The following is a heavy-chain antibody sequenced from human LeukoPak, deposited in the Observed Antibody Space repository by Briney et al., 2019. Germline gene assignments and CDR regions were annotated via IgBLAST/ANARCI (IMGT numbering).Heavy chain of an antibody. V-gene: IGHV4-61*01. CDR1: GYSISSGYY. J-gene: IGHJ4*02. CDR3: GRKNRGAYFGGYYFAY. CDR2: IYYSGST. D-gene: IGHD2-15*01. Sequence: PSETLSLTCTVSGYSISSGYYWSWIRQPPGKGLEWIGYIYYSGSTNYNPSLKSRVTISVDTSKNQFSLKLSSVTASDTAVYYCGRKNRGAYFGGYYFAYGGKEPLVTV.